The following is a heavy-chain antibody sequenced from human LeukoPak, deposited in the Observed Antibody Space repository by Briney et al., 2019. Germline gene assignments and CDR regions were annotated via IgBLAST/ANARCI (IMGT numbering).Heavy chain of an antibody. CDR3: ARARVAAAVYYYYGMDV. CDR1: GFTVSSNY. CDR2: IYSGGST. Sequence: PGGSLRLSCAASGFTVSSNYMSWVRQAPGKGLEWVSVIYSGGSTYYADSVKGSLTISRDNSKNTLYLQMNSLRAEDTAVYYCARARVAAAVYYYYGMDVWGPGTTVTVSS. V-gene: IGHV3-66*01. D-gene: IGHD6-13*01. J-gene: IGHJ6*02.